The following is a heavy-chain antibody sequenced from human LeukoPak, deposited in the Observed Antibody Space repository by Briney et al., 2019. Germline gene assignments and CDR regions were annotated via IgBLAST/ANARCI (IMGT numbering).Heavy chain of an antibody. CDR3: ARLLTVTTLDAFDI. D-gene: IGHD4-17*01. Sequence: SETLSLTCTVSGGSISSSSYYWGWIRQPPGKGLEWIGSIYYSGSTYYNPSLKSRVTISVDTSKYQYSLKLSSVTAADTAVYYCARLLTVTTLDAFDIWGQGTMVSVSS. V-gene: IGHV4-39*01. CDR1: GGSISSSSYY. J-gene: IGHJ3*02. CDR2: IYYSGST.